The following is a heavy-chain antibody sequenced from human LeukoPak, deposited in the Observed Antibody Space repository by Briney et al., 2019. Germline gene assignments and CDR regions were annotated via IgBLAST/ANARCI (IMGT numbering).Heavy chain of an antibody. D-gene: IGHD6-19*01. V-gene: IGHV4-61*02. Sequence: SETLSLTCTVSGAPISSGTSHWSWIRQPAGKGLEWIGRIYMTGSTNYNPSLKSRVSMSVDTSKNQFSLNLRSVTAADTGVYYCARPPFAPIAVAGPLDSWGQGTVVTVSS. CDR2: IYMTGST. J-gene: IGHJ5*01. CDR3: ARPPFAPIAVAGPLDS. CDR1: GAPISSGTSH.